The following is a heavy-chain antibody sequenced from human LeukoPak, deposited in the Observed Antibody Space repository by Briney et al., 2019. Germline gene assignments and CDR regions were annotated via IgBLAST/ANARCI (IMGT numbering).Heavy chain of an antibody. Sequence: ASVKVSCKASGYTXTSYGISGVRQAPGQGLEWMGWISAYNGNTNYAQKPQGRVTMTTDTSTSTAYMELRSLRSDDTAVYYCARVASYRHYGMDVWGQGTTVTVSS. CDR3: ARVASYRHYGMDV. J-gene: IGHJ6*02. D-gene: IGHD3-16*02. CDR1: GYTXTSYG. CDR2: ISAYNGNT. V-gene: IGHV1-18*01.